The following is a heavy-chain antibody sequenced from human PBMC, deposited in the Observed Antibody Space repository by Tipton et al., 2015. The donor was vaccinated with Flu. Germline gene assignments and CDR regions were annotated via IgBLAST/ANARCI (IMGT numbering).Heavy chain of an antibody. J-gene: IGHJ4*02. CDR1: GYSIRSAYY. D-gene: IGHD3-10*02. V-gene: IGHV4-38-2*01. Sequence: TLSLTCSVSGYSIRSAYYWGWVRRPPGKELEWIGTIYNSGTTYYNPSLKRRLTISVETSKNQFSLRLSSVTAADTAVYYCVRHSGDSVRGVIDYWGQGTLVTVSS. CDR2: IYNSGTT. CDR3: VRHSGDSVRGVIDY.